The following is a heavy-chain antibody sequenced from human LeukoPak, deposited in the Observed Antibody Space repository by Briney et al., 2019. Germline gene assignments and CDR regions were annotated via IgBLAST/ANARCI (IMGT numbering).Heavy chain of an antibody. CDR1: GFTVSSNY. CDR3: ARVAMGDQWLVRYFDY. CDR2: IYSGGST. J-gene: IGHJ4*02. D-gene: IGHD6-19*01. V-gene: IGHV3-53*01. Sequence: GGSLRLSCAASGFTVSSNYMSWVHQAPGKGLEWVSVIYSGGSTYYADSVKGRFTISRDNSKNTLYLQMNSLRAEDTAVYYCARVAMGDQWLVRYFDYWGQGTLVTVSS.